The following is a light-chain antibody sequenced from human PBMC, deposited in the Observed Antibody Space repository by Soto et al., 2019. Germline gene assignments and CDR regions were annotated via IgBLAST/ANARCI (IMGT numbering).Light chain of an antibody. Sequence: IVMTQSPATLSVSPGERATLSCRASQSLSANLAWYQQKPGQAPRLLLYGASTRATAVPARFSGSGSGTDFTLTINSLQSEDSAVYYCQQYNHWPLTFGGGTKVEI. V-gene: IGKV3-15*01. CDR2: GAS. CDR3: QQYNHWPLT. CDR1: QSLSAN. J-gene: IGKJ4*01.